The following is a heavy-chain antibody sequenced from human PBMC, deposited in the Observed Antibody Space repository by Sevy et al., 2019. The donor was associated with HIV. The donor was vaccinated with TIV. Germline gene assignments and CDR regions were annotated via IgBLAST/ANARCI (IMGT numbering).Heavy chain of an antibody. CDR1: GYSISSSYW. CDR2: IHYSGNT. J-gene: IGHJ4*02. Sequence: SETLSLTCVVSGYSISSSYWWDWFRRPPGKGLEWIGAIHYSGNTQYTQSLKSRVTVSADTSKNQFSLRLTSMTAADTAVYYCASHDWGRQDYWGQGTLVTVSS. CDR3: ASHDWGRQDY. V-gene: IGHV4-38-2*01. D-gene: IGHD7-27*01.